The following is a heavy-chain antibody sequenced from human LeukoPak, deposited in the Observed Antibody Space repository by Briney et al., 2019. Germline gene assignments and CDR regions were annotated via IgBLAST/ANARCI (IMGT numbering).Heavy chain of an antibody. CDR3: ARLGYYGSGSLVDYFDY. CDR2: ISYSEST. V-gene: IGHV4-59*08. Sequence: SETLSLTCTVSGVSISTYYWSWIRQPPGKGLEWIGYISYSESTNYNPSLKSRVTISVDTSKNQFSLKLSSVTAADTAVYYCARLGYYGSGSLVDYFDYWGQGTLVTVSS. CDR1: GVSISTYY. J-gene: IGHJ4*02. D-gene: IGHD3-10*01.